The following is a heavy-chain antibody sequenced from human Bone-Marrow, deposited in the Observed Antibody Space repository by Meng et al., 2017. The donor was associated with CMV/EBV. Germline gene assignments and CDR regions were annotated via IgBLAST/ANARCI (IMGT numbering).Heavy chain of an antibody. CDR2: ISSNGGST. Sequence: GESLKISCAASGFTFSSYAMHWVRQAPGKGLEYVSAISSNGGSTYYADSVKGRFTISRDNSKNTLYLQMGSLRAEDMAVYYCARESYDFWSGYSDSGTNWFDPWGQGTLVTGSS. CDR3: ARESYDFWSGYSDSGTNWFDP. CDR1: GFTFSSYA. D-gene: IGHD3-3*01. V-gene: IGHV3-64*02. J-gene: IGHJ5*02.